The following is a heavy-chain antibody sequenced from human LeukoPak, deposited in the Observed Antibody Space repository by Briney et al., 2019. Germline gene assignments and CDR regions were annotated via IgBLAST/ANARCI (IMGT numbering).Heavy chain of an antibody. CDR3: ARAVNGDLDY. Sequence: GGSLRLSCAASGFTFSSYSVNWVRQAPGKGLEWVSSISSSSSYIYYADSVKGRFTIPRDNAKNSLYLQMNSLRAEDTAVYYCARAVNGDLDYWGQGTLVTVSS. J-gene: IGHJ4*02. V-gene: IGHV3-21*01. CDR1: GFTFSSYS. D-gene: IGHD4-17*01. CDR2: ISSSSSYI.